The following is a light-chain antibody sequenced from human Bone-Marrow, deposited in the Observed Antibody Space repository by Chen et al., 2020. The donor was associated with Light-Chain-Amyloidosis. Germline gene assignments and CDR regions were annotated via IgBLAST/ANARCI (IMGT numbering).Light chain of an antibody. CDR2: EFT. CDR3: SSYTITNTLV. Sequence: QSALTQPASVSGSPGQSITISCTGTSSDVGGDNHVSWYQQHPDKAPKLMIYEFTNRPSWVPARFSGSKSYNTASLTISGLQTEDEADYFCSSYTITNTLVFGSGTRVTVL. V-gene: IGLV2-14*01. J-gene: IGLJ1*01. CDR1: SSDVGGDNH.